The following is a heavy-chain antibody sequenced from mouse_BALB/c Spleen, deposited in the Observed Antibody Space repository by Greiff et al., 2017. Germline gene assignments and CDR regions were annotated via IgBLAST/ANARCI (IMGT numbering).Heavy chain of an antibody. CDR1: GFTFSSFG. V-gene: IGHV5-17*02. J-gene: IGHJ4*01. Sequence: DVKLVESGGGLVQPGGSRKLSCAASGFTFSSFGMHWVRQAPEKGLEWVAYISSGSSTIYYADTVKGRFTIFRDNPKNNLFLQMTSLRSEDTSMYDCARPGTKYYAMDYWGQGTSVTVSS. D-gene: IGHD4-1*01. CDR3: ARPGTKYYAMDY. CDR2: ISSGSSTI.